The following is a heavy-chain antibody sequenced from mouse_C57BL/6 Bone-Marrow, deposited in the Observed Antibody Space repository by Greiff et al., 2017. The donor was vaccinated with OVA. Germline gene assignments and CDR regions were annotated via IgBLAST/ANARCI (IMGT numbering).Heavy chain of an antibody. CDR2: IDPSDSNT. CDR1: GYTFTSYR. CDR3: AWGGYGPMDY. D-gene: IGHD1-1*02. J-gene: IGHJ4*01. Sequence: VQLQQPGAELVMPGASVKLFCKASGYTFTSYRMHWVKQRPGQGLEWVGEIDPSDSNTNYNQKFKGKSTLTVDKSPSTACMQPRGLTSEDSAVYDCAWGGYGPMDYWGQGTSVTVSS. V-gene: IGHV1-69*01.